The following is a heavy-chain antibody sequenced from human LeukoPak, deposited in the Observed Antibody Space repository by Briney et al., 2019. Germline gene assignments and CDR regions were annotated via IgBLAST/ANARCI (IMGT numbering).Heavy chain of an antibody. V-gene: IGHV4-31*03. CDR3: ARGVPPGTNWFDP. Sequence: PSETLSLTCTVSGDSVSSGVYYWSWFRQHPGKGLEWIGYINYSGNTYSNPSLKSRLAISLDTSRNQLSLKLSSVTAADTAVYYCARGVPPGTNWFDPWGQGTLVTVSS. D-gene: IGHD2-2*01. J-gene: IGHJ5*02. CDR2: INYSGNT. CDR1: GDSVSSGVYY.